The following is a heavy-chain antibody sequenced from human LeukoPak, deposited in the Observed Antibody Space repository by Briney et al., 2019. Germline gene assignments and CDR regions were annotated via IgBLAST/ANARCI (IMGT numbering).Heavy chain of an antibody. V-gene: IGHV1-46*01. Sequence: ASVKVSCKASGYTFTSYYMHWVRQAPGQGLEWMGIINPSGGSTSYAQKFQGRVTMTRDTSISTAYMELSRLRSDDTAVYYCARVVVAGANWFDPWGQGTLVTVSS. CDR2: INPSGGST. J-gene: IGHJ5*02. CDR3: ARVVVAGANWFDP. D-gene: IGHD6-19*01. CDR1: GYTFTSYY.